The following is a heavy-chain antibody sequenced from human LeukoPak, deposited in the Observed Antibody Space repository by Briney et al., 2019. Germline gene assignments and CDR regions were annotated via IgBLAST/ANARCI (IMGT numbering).Heavy chain of an antibody. D-gene: IGHD3-22*01. Sequence: GGSLRLSCAASRFNFNDYGMSWVRRAPGKGLEWVSGINWKGGSTGYADSVKGRFTISRDNAKNSLYLQMNSLRAEDTAFYYCARNFGGGDRSGPFYWGQGTLVTVSS. CDR1: RFNFNDYG. CDR2: INWKGGST. CDR3: ARNFGGGDRSGPFY. V-gene: IGHV3-20*04. J-gene: IGHJ4*02.